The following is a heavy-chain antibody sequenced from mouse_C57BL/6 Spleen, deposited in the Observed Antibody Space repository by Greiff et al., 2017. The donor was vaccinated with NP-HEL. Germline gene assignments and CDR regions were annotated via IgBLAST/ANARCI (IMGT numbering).Heavy chain of an antibody. V-gene: IGHV1-55*01. Sequence: QVQLQQPGAELVKPGASVKMSCKASGYTFTSYWITWVKQRPGQGLEWIGDLYPGSGSTNYNEKFKSKATLTVDTSSSTAYMQLSSLTSEDSAVYYCARKKSSHWYVEVWGTGTTVTVSS. CDR2: LYPGSGST. CDR3: ARKKSSHWYVEV. J-gene: IGHJ1*03. CDR1: GYTFTSYW. D-gene: IGHD1-1*01.